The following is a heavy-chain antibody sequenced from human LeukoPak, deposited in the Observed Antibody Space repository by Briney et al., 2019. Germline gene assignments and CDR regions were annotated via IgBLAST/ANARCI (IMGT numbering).Heavy chain of an antibody. J-gene: IGHJ3*02. Sequence: PGRSLRLSCAASGFTFSSYSMNWVRQAPGKGLEWVSSISSSSSYIYYADSVKGRFTISRDNAKNSLYLQMNSLRAEDTAVYYCARDYGDCYCRDIWGQGTMVTVSS. CDR2: ISSSSSYI. V-gene: IGHV3-21*01. D-gene: IGHD2-21*02. CDR1: GFTFSSYS. CDR3: ARDYGDCYCRDI.